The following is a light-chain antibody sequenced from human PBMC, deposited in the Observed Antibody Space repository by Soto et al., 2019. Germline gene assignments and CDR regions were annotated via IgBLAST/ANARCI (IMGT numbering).Light chain of an antibody. J-gene: IGKJ5*01. V-gene: IGKV1-5*01. CDR1: QGISTY. CDR3: QQYSHLIT. CDR2: DVS. Sequence: DIQMTQSPSSLSASLGDRVTISCRASQGISTYLAWYQQKPGKAPTLLISDVSRLESGVPSRFSGSGSGTEFTLTISGLQPDDFATYYCQQYSHLITFGQGTRLEIK.